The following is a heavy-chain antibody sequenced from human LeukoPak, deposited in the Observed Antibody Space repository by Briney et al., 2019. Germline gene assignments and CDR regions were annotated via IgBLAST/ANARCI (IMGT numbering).Heavy chain of an antibody. CDR1: GFTVSSNY. CDR2: IYNGDDT. Sequence: GGSLRLSCAASGFTVSSNYMSWVRQAPGKGLEWVSVIYNGDDTYYADSVKGRFTISRDNSKNTLDLQMNSLKDEDTAIYYCAKDVRPGGGGMDVWGQGTTVTVSS. V-gene: IGHV3-53*01. D-gene: IGHD3-10*02. CDR3: AKDVRPGGGGMDV. J-gene: IGHJ6*02.